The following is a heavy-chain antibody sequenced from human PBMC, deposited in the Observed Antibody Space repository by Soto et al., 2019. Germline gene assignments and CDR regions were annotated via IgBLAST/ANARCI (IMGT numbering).Heavy chain of an antibody. Sequence: QVQLQQWGAGLLKPSETLSLNCAVYGGSFSGYYWTWIRQPPGKGLEWIGEINHNGLTNYNPSLKSRVTISVDKSNNQFSLKLTSVTAADTAVHYCARERVVPSGPLYYFDYWGQGTLVTVSS. CDR2: INHNGLT. CDR1: GGSFSGYY. V-gene: IGHV4-34*01. J-gene: IGHJ4*02. CDR3: ARERVVPSGPLYYFDY. D-gene: IGHD2-2*01.